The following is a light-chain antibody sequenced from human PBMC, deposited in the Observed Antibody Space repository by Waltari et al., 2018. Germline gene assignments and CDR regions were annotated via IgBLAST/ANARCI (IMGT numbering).Light chain of an antibody. J-gene: IGLJ3*02. Sequence: QSALTQPASVSGSPGQSITISCTGTRSDGGFYNSVPWYQQHPGKAPKRMIYDVSERPSGVSNRFSGSKSGNTASLTISGLQAEDEADYYCNSYAGSSSWVFGGGTKLTVL. V-gene: IGLV2-14*01. CDR3: NSYAGSSSWV. CDR2: DVS. CDR1: RSDGGFYNS.